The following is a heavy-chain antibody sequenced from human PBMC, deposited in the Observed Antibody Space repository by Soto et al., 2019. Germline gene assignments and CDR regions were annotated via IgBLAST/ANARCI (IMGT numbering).Heavy chain of an antibody. CDR1: GYTFNTYG. CDR3: ASVRRGGSIDY. Sequence: ASVKVSCKASGYTFNTYGVNWVRQAPGQGLEWVASINVYNGKTTYAQSLQGRVTVTTDTSSSTAYMQLRSLRSDDTAVYYCASVRRGGSIDYWGQGTLVTVSS. V-gene: IGHV1-18*01. D-gene: IGHD3-10*01. CDR2: INVYNGKT. J-gene: IGHJ4*02.